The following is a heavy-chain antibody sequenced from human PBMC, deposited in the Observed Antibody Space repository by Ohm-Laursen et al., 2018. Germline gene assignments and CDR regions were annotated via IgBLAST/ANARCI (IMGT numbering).Heavy chain of an antibody. CDR2: ISYDGSNE. J-gene: IGHJ4*02. V-gene: IGHV3-30*18. Sequence: SLRLSCAASGFTFSGYGMHWVRQAPGKGLEWVAVISYDGSNEYFADSVKGRFTISRDNSKNTLYLQLNRLTLEDTAVYHCAKPHDYGGMGYFEYWGQGTLVTVSS. CDR3: AKPHDYGGMGYFEY. D-gene: IGHD4-23*01. CDR1: GFTFSGYG.